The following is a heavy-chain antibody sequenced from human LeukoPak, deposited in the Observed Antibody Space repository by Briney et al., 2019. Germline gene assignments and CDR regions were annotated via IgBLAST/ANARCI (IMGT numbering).Heavy chain of an antibody. CDR3: ARGPTTVTSPHFDY. V-gene: IGHV3-11*01. CDR2: ISRNGDTR. CDR1: GFTSTDYY. D-gene: IGHD4-17*01. J-gene: IGHJ4*02. Sequence: GSLRLSCAASGFTSTDYYMTWIRQAPGKGLEWVSYISRNGDTRYYADSVKGRFTISRDNAKNSLYLQMNSLRAEGTAVYYCARGPTTVTSPHFDYWGQGTLVTVSS.